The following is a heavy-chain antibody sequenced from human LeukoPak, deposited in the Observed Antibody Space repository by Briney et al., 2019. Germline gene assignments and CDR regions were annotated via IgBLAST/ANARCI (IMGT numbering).Heavy chain of an antibody. D-gene: IGHD1-26*01. CDR1: GGTFSSYA. CDR2: IIPIFGTA. J-gene: IGHJ6*04. Sequence: GASVKVSCKASGGTFSSYAISWVRQAPGQGLDWMGRIIPIFGTANYAQKFQGRVTITADKSTSTAYMELSSLRSEDTAVYYCARVVGATSASPMDVWGKGTTVTVSS. V-gene: IGHV1-69*06. CDR3: ARVVGATSASPMDV.